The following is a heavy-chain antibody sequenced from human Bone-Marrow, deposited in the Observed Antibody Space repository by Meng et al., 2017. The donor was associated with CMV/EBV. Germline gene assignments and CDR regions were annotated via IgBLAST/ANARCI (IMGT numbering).Heavy chain of an antibody. V-gene: IGHV4-59*01. CDR3: ARDRRIAVAVPYGMDV. D-gene: IGHD6-13*01. Sequence: GSLRLSCTVSGGSISSYYWSWIRQPPGKGLEWIGYIYYSGSTNYNPSLKSRVTISVDTSKNQFSLKLSSVTAADTAVYYCARDRRIAVAVPYGMDVWGQGTTVTVSS. J-gene: IGHJ6*02. CDR1: GGSISSYY. CDR2: IYYSGST.